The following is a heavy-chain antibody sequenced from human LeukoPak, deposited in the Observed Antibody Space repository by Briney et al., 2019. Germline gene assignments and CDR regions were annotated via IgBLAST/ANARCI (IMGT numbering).Heavy chain of an antibody. V-gene: IGHV3-30*02. CDR3: ARDLSGVAGYTYGRGIDY. J-gene: IGHJ4*02. CDR1: GFTFSNYG. Sequence: PGGSLRLSCAASGFTFSNYGMHWVRQAPGKGLDWVAFINYDGSNKHYIDSVNGRFTISRDNSKNTLYLQMNSLRAEDTAVYYCARDLSGVAGYTYGRGIDYWGQGTLVTVSS. D-gene: IGHD5-18*01. CDR2: INYDGSNK.